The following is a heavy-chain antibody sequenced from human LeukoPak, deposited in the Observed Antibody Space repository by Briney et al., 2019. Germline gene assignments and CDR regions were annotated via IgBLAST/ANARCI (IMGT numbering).Heavy chain of an antibody. Sequence: GGSLRLSCAASGFTFSSYAMSWVRQAPGKGLEWVSVIYGSGSTYYADSVKGRFTISRDNSKNTLYLQMNSLRAGDTAVYYCARETSNYAGYWGQGTLVTVSS. CDR3: ARETSNYAGY. CDR2: IYGSGST. J-gene: IGHJ4*02. V-gene: IGHV3-53*01. CDR1: GFTFSSYA. D-gene: IGHD3-16*01.